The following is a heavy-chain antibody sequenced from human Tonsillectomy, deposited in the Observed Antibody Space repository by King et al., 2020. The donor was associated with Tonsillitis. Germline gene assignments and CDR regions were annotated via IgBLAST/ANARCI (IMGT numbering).Heavy chain of an antibody. D-gene: IGHD4-17*01. J-gene: IGHJ4*02. CDR1: GFSFTDAW. CDR2: LKSKNDGGTT. V-gene: IGHV3-15*01. CDR3: TKYGIYGQFDY. Sequence: VQLVESGGGLVKSGGSLRLPCAASGFSFTDAWMSWVRQAPGKGLEWVGLLKSKNDGGTTDYAAPVKGRFTISRDASTNTLYLQMNSLKTEDTAVYYCTKYGIYGQFDYWGQGTLVTVSS.